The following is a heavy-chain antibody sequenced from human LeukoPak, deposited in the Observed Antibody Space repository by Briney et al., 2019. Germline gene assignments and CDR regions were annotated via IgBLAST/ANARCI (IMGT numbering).Heavy chain of an antibody. J-gene: IGHJ5*02. CDR3: ARGSDCSSTSCYTWFDN. V-gene: IGHV5-51*01. CDR2: IYPSDSDT. CDR1: GYSFTTYW. Sequence: PGGSLRLSCEGSGYSFTTYWIGWVRQMPGKGLAWMGIIYPSDSDTRYSPSFQGQVTISADKSINTAYLQWSSLKASDSAMYYCARGSDCSSTSCYTWFDNWGQGTLVTVSS. D-gene: IGHD2-2*02.